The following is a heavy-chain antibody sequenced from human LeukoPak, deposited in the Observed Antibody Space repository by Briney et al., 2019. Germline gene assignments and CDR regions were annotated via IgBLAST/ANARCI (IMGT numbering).Heavy chain of an antibody. CDR2: IYYSGST. Sequence: SETLSLTCTVSGGSISSSGYYWGWIRQPPGKGLEWIASIYYSGSTYYNPSLTSRVTISVDTSKNQLSLKLSSLTAADTAVYYCARHEYSGSYYGLSWFDPWGQGTLVTVSS. D-gene: IGHD1-26*01. J-gene: IGHJ5*02. CDR3: ARHEYSGSYYGLSWFDP. V-gene: IGHV4-39*01. CDR1: GGSISSSGYY.